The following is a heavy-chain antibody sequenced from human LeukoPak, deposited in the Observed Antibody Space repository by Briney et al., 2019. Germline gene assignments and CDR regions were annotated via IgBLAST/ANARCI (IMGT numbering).Heavy chain of an antibody. CDR1: GFTVSSYY. D-gene: IGHD4-11*01. Sequence: GGSLRLSCAASGFTVSSYYMTRVRQAPGKGLKWVSVIYSGGSTYYADSVKGGVAISRDNSKNTVFLQMNSVRAEDTAVYYCARSYSNHLFGMDVWGQGTTVTVSS. V-gene: IGHV3-66*01. CDR3: ARSYSNHLFGMDV. CDR2: IYSGGST. J-gene: IGHJ6*02.